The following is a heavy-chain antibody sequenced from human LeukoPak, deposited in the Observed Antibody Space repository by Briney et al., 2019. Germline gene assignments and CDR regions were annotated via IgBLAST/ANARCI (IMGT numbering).Heavy chain of an antibody. CDR1: GYTLTDYY. J-gene: IGHJ4*02. Sequence: ASVKVSCKASGYTLTDYYMHWVRQAPGRGLEWMGRINPNSGGTNYAQKFQGRVTMTRDTSISTVYMELSRLRSDDTAVYYCARVGYYESSGYYEYWGQGTLVTVSS. V-gene: IGHV1-2*06. D-gene: IGHD3-22*01. CDR2: INPNSGGT. CDR3: ARVGYYESSGYYEY.